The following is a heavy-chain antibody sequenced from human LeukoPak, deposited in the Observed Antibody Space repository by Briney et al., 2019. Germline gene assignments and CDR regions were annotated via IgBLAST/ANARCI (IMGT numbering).Heavy chain of an antibody. J-gene: IGHJ5*02. CDR1: GGSISSYY. Sequence: SETLSLTCTVSGGSISSYYWSWIRQPPGKGLEWIGYIYYSGSTNYNPSLKSRVTISVDTSKNQFSLKLSSVTAADTAVHYCARDHSYGLARFDPWGQGTLVTVSS. D-gene: IGHD3-3*02. V-gene: IGHV4-59*01. CDR3: ARDHSYGLARFDP. CDR2: IYYSGST.